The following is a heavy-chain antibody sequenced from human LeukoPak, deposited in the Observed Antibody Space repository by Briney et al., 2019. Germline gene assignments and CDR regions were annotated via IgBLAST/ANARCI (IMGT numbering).Heavy chain of an antibody. CDR2: IYTTGNT. CDR3: ARERLGGSYYRPVDY. D-gene: IGHD1-26*01. V-gene: IGHV4-39*07. Sequence: TSETLSLTCTVSGGSISSSSYYWGWIRQPPGKGLEWIGRIYTTGNTNYNPSLKSRVTISLDTSKNQFSLKLSSVSAEDTALYYCARERLGGSYYRPVDYWGQGTLVTVSS. CDR1: GGSISSSSYY. J-gene: IGHJ4*02.